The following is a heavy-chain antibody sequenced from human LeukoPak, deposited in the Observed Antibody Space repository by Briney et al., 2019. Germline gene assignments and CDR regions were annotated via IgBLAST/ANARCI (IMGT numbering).Heavy chain of an antibody. CDR1: GYIFTDYA. V-gene: IGHV1-3*01. CDR2: MNGCNGNT. D-gene: IGHD2-15*01. J-gene: IGHJ6*03. CDR3: ARGRGTSGSNRDFYYYYMDV. Sequence: ASVKVSCKASGYIFTDYAIHWLRQAPGQRPEWMGWMNGCNGNTKYSQKFQGRITLIRDTSAATAYMELSSLRHDDLAVYYCARGRGTSGSNRDFYYYYMDVWGKGTTVTVSS.